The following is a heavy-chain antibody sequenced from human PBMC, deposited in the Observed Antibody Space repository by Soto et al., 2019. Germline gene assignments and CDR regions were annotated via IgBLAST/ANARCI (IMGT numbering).Heavy chain of an antibody. CDR2: IVHLFRTT. J-gene: IGHJ6*02. CDR1: GGTFSSYA. V-gene: IGHV1-69*06. CDR3: ARGGYSSTWSNLLDRSGLDV. Sequence: QVQLVQSGAEAKKPGSSVKVSCKTSGGTFSSYAISWVRQAPGQALEWMGGIVHLFRTTNYAQKVQGRVTITADTSTYTVYMELGGLRSGDTAVYYCARGGYSSTWSNLLDRSGLDVWGQGTTVTVSS. D-gene: IGHD6-13*01.